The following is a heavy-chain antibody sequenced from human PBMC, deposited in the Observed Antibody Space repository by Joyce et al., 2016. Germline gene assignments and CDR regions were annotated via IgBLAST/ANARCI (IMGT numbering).Heavy chain of an antibody. V-gene: IGHV3-33*01. CDR3: VRDLYDSSLDY. CDR2: IGHDRIKK. D-gene: IGHD3-22*01. J-gene: IGHJ4*02. Sequence: QVQLVVSGGGVVQPGTSLRLSCAASGFPFSGYGMHWVRQDPGRGLEWVARIGHDRIKKEFGDSVKGRSTISRDDSKNTVYLQVNGLRAEDTAVYYCVRDLYDSSLDYWGQGALVTVSS. CDR1: GFPFSGYG.